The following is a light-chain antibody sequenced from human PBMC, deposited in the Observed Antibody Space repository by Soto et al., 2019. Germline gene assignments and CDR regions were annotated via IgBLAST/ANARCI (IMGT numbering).Light chain of an antibody. CDR1: NGDVGTYAL. CDR3: SSYAGNNNYV. J-gene: IGLJ1*01. V-gene: IGLV2-8*01. CDR2: GVD. Sequence: QSVLTQPPSASGSPGQSVTMSCTGSNGDVGTYALVSWYQQHPGKAPKLLIYGVDKRPSGVPDRFSGSQSGNMASLTVSGLQSEDEADYYSSSYAGNNNYVFGTGTKLTVL.